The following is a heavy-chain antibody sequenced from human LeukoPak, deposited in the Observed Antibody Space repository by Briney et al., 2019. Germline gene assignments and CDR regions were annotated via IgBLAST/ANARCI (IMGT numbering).Heavy chain of an antibody. V-gene: IGHV3-7*01. Sequence: PGASLRLSCAASGFTFSSHAMSWVRQAPGKGLEWVANIKQDGSEKYYVDSVKGRFTISRDNAKNSLYLQMNSLRAEDTAVYYCARFDYYDSSGYYPQYFQHWGQGTLVTVSS. CDR2: IKQDGSEK. J-gene: IGHJ1*01. CDR3: ARFDYYDSSGYYPQYFQH. CDR1: GFTFSSHA. D-gene: IGHD3-22*01.